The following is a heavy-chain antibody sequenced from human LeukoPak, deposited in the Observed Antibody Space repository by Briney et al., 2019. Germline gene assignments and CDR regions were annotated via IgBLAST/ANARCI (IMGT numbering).Heavy chain of an antibody. CDR3: ASGPRTAYYDSSGYYYPFDY. D-gene: IGHD3-22*01. V-gene: IGHV3-30*03. CDR1: GFTFSSYG. CDR2: ISYDGSNK. J-gene: IGHJ4*02. Sequence: GGSLRLSCAASGFTFSSYGMHWVRQAPGKGLEWVAVISYDGSNKYYADSVKGRFTISRDNSKNTLYLQMNSLRTEDTALYYCASGPRTAYYDSSGYYYPFDYWGQGTLVTVSS.